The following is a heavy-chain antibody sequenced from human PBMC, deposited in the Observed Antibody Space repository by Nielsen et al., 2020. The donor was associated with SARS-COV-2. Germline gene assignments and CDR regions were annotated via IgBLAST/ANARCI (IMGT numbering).Heavy chain of an antibody. V-gene: IGHV3-15*01. CDR2: IKSKTDGGIT. CDR3: TPWYSGSYTGPFDY. Sequence: GGSLRLSCAASGFTFSNAWMSWVRQAPGKGLEWVGRIKSKTDGGITDYAAPVKGRFTISRDDSKNTLYLQMNSLKTEDTTVYYCTPWYSGSYTGPFDYWGQGTLVTVSS. J-gene: IGHJ4*02. D-gene: IGHD1-26*01. CDR1: GFTFSNAW.